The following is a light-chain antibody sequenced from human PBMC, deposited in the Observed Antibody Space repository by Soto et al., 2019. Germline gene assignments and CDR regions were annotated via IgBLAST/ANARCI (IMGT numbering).Light chain of an antibody. J-gene: IGLJ1*01. V-gene: IGLV2-14*03. CDR2: SVS. CDR3: SSSTSSSTYL. Sequence: QSALTQPASVSGSPGQSMTISCTGTSSDVGAYNSVSWYQQHPDKAPKLIIYSVSYRSAGVSDRFSASKSDNTASLTISGLRTEDEADYYCSSSTSSSTYLFGTGTKLTVL. CDR1: SSDVGAYNS.